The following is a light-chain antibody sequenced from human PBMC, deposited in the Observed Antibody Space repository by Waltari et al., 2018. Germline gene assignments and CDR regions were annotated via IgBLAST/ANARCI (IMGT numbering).Light chain of an antibody. J-gene: IGKJ2*01. Sequence: DIVMIQSHDPLAVSLGGRSTINSNSSQSVLITSNNRNRLAWFQQKPGQPPKVPIYWASTRESGVPDRFSGSGSGTDFTLTISSLQAEDVAVYYCQQYYSTPPTFGQGTKLEIK. CDR2: WAS. V-gene: IGKV4-1*01. CDR3: QQYYSTPPT. CDR1: QSVLITSNNRNR.